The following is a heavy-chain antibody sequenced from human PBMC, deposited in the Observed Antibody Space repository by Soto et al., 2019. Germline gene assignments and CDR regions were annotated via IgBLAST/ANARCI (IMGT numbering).Heavy chain of an antibody. Sequence: PGGSLRLSCAASGFTFSSYGMHWVRQAPGKGLEWVAVIGYDGSNKYYVDSVKGRFTISRDNSKNTLYLQMNSLRAEDTAVYYCARAGSSSWYFDDWGQGTLVTVSS. D-gene: IGHD6-13*01. CDR2: IGYDGSNK. CDR3: ARAGSSSWYFDD. V-gene: IGHV3-33*01. J-gene: IGHJ4*02. CDR1: GFTFSSYG.